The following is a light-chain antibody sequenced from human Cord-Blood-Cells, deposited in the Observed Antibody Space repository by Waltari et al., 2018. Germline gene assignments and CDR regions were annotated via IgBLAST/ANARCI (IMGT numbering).Light chain of an antibody. J-gene: IGLJ3*02. Sequence: QSALPQPAHVSGSPGQSITISCTGTSSDVGGYNHVAWYHQHPGKAPKLMIYDVSKRPSGVSNRFSGSKSGNTASLTISGLQAEDEADYYCSSYTSSSTWVFGGGTKLTVL. CDR2: DVS. CDR1: SSDVGGYNH. V-gene: IGLV2-14*01. CDR3: SSYTSSSTWV.